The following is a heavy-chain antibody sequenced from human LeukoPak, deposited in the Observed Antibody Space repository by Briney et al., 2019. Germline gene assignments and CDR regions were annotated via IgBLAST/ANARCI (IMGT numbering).Heavy chain of an antibody. CDR2: IYTSGST. Sequence: PSETLSLTCTVSGGSISSGSYYWSWIRQPAGKGLEWIGRIYTSGSTNYNPSLKSRVTISVDTSKNQFSLKLSSVTAADTAVYYCARVSAEQQLPYYYYMDVWGKGTTVTVSS. J-gene: IGHJ6*03. V-gene: IGHV4-61*02. CDR1: GGSISSGSYY. CDR3: ARVSAEQQLPYYYYMDV. D-gene: IGHD6-13*01.